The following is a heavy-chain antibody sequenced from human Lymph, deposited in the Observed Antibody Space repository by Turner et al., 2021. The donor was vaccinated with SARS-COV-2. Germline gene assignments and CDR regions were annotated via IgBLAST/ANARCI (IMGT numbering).Heavy chain of an antibody. J-gene: IGHJ4*02. Sequence: QLQLQESGPGLVKPSETLSLTCTVSGGSISSSSYYWGWIRQPPGKGLEWIGSIYYSGSTYYNPSLKSRVTISVDTSKNQFSLRLSSVTAADTAVYYCARNDRVVVQSFDYWAREPWSPSPQ. CDR2: IYYSGST. V-gene: IGHV4-39*01. CDR1: GGSISSSSYY. D-gene: IGHD3-22*01. CDR3: ARNDRVVVQSFDY.